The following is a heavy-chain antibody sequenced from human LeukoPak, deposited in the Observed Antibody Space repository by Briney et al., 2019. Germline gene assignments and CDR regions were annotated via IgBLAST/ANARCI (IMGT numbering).Heavy chain of an antibody. Sequence: ASVKVSCKASGDTLTGYYMHWVRHTPEEGLECVGWINPDRGGTNYAQNFQGRVTMTRDTTISTAYTQLSRLSSYDTAVYYCARVDDRGHYYDSSGPRKLFDYWGQGTLVTVSS. D-gene: IGHD3-22*01. CDR2: INPDRGGT. V-gene: IGHV1-2*02. J-gene: IGHJ4*02. CDR1: GDTLTGYY. CDR3: ARVDDRGHYYDSSGPRKLFDY.